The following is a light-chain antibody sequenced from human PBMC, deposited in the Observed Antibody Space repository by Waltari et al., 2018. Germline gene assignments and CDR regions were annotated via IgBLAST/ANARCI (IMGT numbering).Light chain of an antibody. CDR2: AAS. Sequence: DIQMTQSPSSVSASVGDRITITCRASQGISNWLAWYQQKPGKAPKLLIYAASVLEIGVPSRFSGSGSGTDFTLTISSLQPEDFATDYCKQANGFLTFGQGTRLDI. J-gene: IGKJ5*01. CDR1: QGISNW. V-gene: IGKV1-12*01. CDR3: KQANGFLT.